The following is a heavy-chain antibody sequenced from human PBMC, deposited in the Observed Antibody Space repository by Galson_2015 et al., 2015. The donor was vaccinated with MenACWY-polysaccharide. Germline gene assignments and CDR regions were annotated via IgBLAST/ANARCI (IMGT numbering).Heavy chain of an antibody. CDR2: IRYDGSNK. D-gene: IGHD6-13*01. V-gene: IGHV3-30*02. CDR3: AKDPGSPAAENWFDP. J-gene: IGHJ5*02. CDR1: GFTFSSYG. Sequence: SLRLSCAASGFTFSSYGTHWVRQAPGKGLEWVAFIRYDGSNKYYADSVKGRFTISRDNSKNTLYLQMNSLRAEDTAVYYCAKDPGSPAAENWFDPWGQGTLVTVSS.